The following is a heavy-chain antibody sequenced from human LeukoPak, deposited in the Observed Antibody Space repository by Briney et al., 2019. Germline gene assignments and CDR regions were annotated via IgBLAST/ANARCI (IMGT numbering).Heavy chain of an antibody. CDR3: ARDHYGSGSYYHDF. D-gene: IGHD3-10*01. Sequence: GGSLRLSCAASGFTVSSNYMSWVRQAPGKGLEWGSVIYSGGTTYYAYSVKGRFTISRDNSNNTLYLQMNSLRAEDTAVYYCARDHYGSGSYYHDFWGQGTLVTVPS. J-gene: IGHJ4*02. CDR2: IYSGGTT. CDR1: GFTVSSNY. V-gene: IGHV3-53*01.